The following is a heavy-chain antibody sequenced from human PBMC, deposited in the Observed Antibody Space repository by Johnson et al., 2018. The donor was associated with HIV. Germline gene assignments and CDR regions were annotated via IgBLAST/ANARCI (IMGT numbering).Heavy chain of an antibody. CDR2: IWYDGSNK. CDR1: GFTFSSFG. D-gene: IGHD4-17*01. J-gene: IGHJ3*02. V-gene: IGHV3-30*19. Sequence: QVQLVESGGGVVQPGRSLRLSCAASGFTFSSFGMHWVRQAPGKGLEWVAVIWYDGSNKYYADSVKGRFTISRDNSKNTFYLQMNSLRAEDTAFYYCARDKYGVPSGTFDIWGQGTMVTVSS. CDR3: ARDKYGVPSGTFDI.